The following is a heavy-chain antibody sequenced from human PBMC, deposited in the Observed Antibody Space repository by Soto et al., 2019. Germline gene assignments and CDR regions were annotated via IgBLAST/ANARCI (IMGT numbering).Heavy chain of an antibody. D-gene: IGHD3-16*01. J-gene: IGHJ6*02. Sequence: VQLVQSGAEMRKPGSSLRVSCKASGGTFSDYAFSWVRQAPGQGLEWMGGIVPRFGSPNYAQKFGCRVTITADTSSSTVYMALSILRFDDTAVYFCARDLIQLRLGKYSFNGMDVWGQGTTIIVSS. CDR1: GGTFSDYA. CDR3: ARDLIQLRLGKYSFNGMDV. V-gene: IGHV1-69*06. CDR2: IVPRFGSP.